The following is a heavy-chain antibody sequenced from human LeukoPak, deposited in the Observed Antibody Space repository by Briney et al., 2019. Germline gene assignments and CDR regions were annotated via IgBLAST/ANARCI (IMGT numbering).Heavy chain of an antibody. D-gene: IGHD3-16*01. CDR3: AKEGDQFRGYLDA. J-gene: IGHJ6*03. Sequence: GGSLRLSCAASGFTFSSYWMHWVRQAPGKGLVWVSRINSDGSSTSYADSVKGRFTISRDNSQNTLYLQMNSLRDDDTAVYYCAKEGDQFRGYLDAWGKGTTVTVSS. CDR1: GFTFSSYW. CDR2: INSDGSST. V-gene: IGHV3-74*01.